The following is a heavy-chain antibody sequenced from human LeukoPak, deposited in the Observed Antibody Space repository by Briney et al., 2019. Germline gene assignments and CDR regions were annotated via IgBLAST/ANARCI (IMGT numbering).Heavy chain of an antibody. CDR1: GGSISSGGYY. V-gene: IGHV4-31*03. CDR2: IYYSGST. CDR3: ARVVVLIRGYGFDI. D-gene: IGHD3-22*01. J-gene: IGHJ3*02. Sequence: PSQTLSLTCTVSGGSISSGGYYWSWIRQHPGKGLEWIGYIYYSGSTYYNPSLKSRVTISVDNSKNQLSLKLSSVTAADTAVYYCARVVVLIRGYGFDIWGQGTMVSVSS.